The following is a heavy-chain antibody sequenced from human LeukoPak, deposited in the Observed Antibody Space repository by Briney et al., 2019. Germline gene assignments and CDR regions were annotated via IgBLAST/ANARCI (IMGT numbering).Heavy chain of an antibody. CDR2: IYYSGST. D-gene: IGHD5-12*01. CDR3: AGVGNGGYGGFDY. V-gene: IGHV4-31*03. J-gene: IGHJ4*02. CDR1: GGSISSGGYY. Sequence: SETLSLTCTVSGGSISSGGYYWSWIRQLPGKGLEWIGYIYYSGSTYYNPSLKSRVTISVDTSKNQFSLKLSSVTAADTAVYYCAGVGNGGYGGFDYWGQGTLVTVSS.